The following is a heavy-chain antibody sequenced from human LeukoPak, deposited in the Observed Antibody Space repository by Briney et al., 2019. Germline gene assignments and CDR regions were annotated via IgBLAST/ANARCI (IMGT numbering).Heavy chain of an antibody. D-gene: IGHD3-22*01. CDR1: GDSISNFY. V-gene: IGHV4-59*08. CDR2: IYYSGST. Sequence: PSETLSLTCTFSGDSISNFYWSWIRQPAGKGLEWIGYIYYSGSTNYNPSLKSRVTISVDTSKNQFSLKLSSVTAADTAVYYCARAPYDSGGYYDYYFDYWGQGTLVTVSS. CDR3: ARAPYDSGGYYDYYFDY. J-gene: IGHJ4*02.